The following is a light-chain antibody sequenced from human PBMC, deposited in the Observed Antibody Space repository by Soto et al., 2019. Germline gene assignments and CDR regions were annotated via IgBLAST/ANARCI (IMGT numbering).Light chain of an antibody. J-gene: IGKJ5*01. CDR1: QSLSSN. CDR2: GAS. V-gene: IGKV3-15*01. Sequence: EIVMTQSPATLSVSPGERATLSCRASQSLSSNLAWYQQKPGQAPRLLIYGASTRATGIPARFSGSGSGTEFTLTISRLEPEDFAVYYCQQYGSSPRVTFGQGTRLEIK. CDR3: QQYGSSPRVT.